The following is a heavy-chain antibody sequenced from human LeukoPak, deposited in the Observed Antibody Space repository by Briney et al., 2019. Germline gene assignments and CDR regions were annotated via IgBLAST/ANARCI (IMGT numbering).Heavy chain of an antibody. CDR1: GAAFSKNA. CDR3: ATTHSGSYSFDY. V-gene: IGHV1-18*01. CDR2: ISAYNGNT. J-gene: IGHJ4*02. Sequence: ASVKVSCKASGAAFSKNAISWVRQAPGQGLEWMGWISAYNGNTNYAQKLQGRVTMTTDTSTSTAYMELRSLRSDDTAVYYCATTHSGSYSFDYWGQGTLVTVSS. D-gene: IGHD1-26*01.